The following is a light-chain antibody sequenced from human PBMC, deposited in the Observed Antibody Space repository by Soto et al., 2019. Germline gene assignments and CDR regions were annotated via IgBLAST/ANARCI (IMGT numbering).Light chain of an antibody. CDR2: DAS. V-gene: IGKV3-11*01. Sequence: EIVLTQSPATLSLSPGERATLSCRASQSISGYLGWYQQKPGQAPRLLIYDASNRATGIPVRFSGSGSGADSTHTIGSLEPEDFAVYYCQQRSAWPLTFGGGTRVEIK. CDR1: QSISGY. J-gene: IGKJ4*01. CDR3: QQRSAWPLT.